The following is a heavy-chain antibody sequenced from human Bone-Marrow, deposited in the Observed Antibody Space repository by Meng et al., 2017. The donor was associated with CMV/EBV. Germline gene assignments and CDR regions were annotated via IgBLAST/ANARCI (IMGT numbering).Heavy chain of an antibody. V-gene: IGHV4-59*01. J-gene: IGHJ5*02. Sequence: SETLSLTCTVSGGSISSYYWSWIRQPPGKGLEWIGYIYYSGSTNYNPSLKSRVTISVDTSKNQFSLKLSSVTAADTAVYYCARVLHASTSCSFDPPGQGTLVTVSS. CDR1: GGSISSYY. D-gene: IGHD2-2*01. CDR2: IYYSGST. CDR3: ARVLHASTSCSFDP.